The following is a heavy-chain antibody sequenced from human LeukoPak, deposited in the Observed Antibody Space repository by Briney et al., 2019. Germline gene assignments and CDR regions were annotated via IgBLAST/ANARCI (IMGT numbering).Heavy chain of an antibody. V-gene: IGHV4-39*02. CDR3: ARDPYSGYDWAFDY. Sequence: PSETLSLTCTVSGGSISSSSYYWGWIRQPPGKGLEWIGSIYYSGSTYYNPSLKSRVTISVDTSKNQFSLQLNSVTPEDTAVYYCARDPYSGYDWAFDYWGQGTLVTVSS. D-gene: IGHD5-12*01. CDR1: GGSISSSSYY. CDR2: IYYSGST. J-gene: IGHJ4*02.